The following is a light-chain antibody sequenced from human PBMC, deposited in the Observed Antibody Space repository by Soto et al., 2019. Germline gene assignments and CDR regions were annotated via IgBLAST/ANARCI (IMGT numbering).Light chain of an antibody. CDR1: SSNIGAGYD. CDR3: QSYDNSLSGCV. CDR2: VNN. J-gene: IGLJ1*01. V-gene: IGLV1-40*01. Sequence: QSVLTQPPSVSGAAGQRVSISCTWSSSNIGAGYDVHWYQQLPGTAPKLLIYVNNARPSGVPDRFSGSKSGTSASLAITGLQAGDEADYYCQSYDNSLSGCVFGGGTKVTVL.